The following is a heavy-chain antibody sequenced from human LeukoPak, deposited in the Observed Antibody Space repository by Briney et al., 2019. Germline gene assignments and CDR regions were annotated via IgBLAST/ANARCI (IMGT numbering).Heavy chain of an antibody. CDR1: GGSFSGYY. CDR3: ASAGDAFDI. CDR2: INHSGST. J-gene: IGHJ3*02. Sequence: PSETLSLTCAVYGGSFSGYYWSWIRQPPGKGQEWIGEINHSGSTNYNPSLKSRVTISVDTSKNQFSLKLSSVTAADTAVYYCASAGDAFDIWGQGTMVTVSS. V-gene: IGHV4-34*01.